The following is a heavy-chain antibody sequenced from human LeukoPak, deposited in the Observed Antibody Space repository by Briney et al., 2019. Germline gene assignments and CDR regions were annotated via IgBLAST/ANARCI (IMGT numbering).Heavy chain of an antibody. J-gene: IGHJ4*02. V-gene: IGHV1-2*02. Sequence: GASVKVSCKASGYTFTSYYMHWVRQAPGQGLEWKGYMRPASGDSNFAHKFQDRVTMTRDTSITTAYLELSRLTSDDTAVYFCSTEDKYCTTTTCADYWGQGTLVTVSS. CDR1: GYTFTSYY. D-gene: IGHD2-2*01. CDR2: MRPASGDS. CDR3: STEDKYCTTTTCADY.